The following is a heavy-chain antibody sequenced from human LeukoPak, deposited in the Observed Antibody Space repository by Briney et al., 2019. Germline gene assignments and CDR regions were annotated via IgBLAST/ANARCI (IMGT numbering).Heavy chain of an antibody. Sequence: SETLSLTCTVSGGSISSGSYYWSWIRQPAGKGLEWIGRIYTSGSTNYNPSLKSRVTISVDTSKNQFSLKLNSVTAADTAVYYCARGDYSDYVANWFEPWGQGTLVTVSS. V-gene: IGHV4-61*02. J-gene: IGHJ5*02. CDR1: GGSISSGSYY. D-gene: IGHD4-11*01. CDR2: IYTSGST. CDR3: ARGDYSDYVANWFEP.